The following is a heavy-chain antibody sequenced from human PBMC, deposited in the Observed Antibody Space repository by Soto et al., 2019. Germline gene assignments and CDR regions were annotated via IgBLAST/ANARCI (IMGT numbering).Heavy chain of an antibody. J-gene: IGHJ5*02. CDR3: AAGMGLSNHGLDL. Sequence: GGSLRLSCAASGFTFSSSSLHWVRQAPGKGLEWVAVISSNGSTTYYADSVKGRFTVSRANSRNTLYLQMHSLRTDDTAVYYCAAGMGLSNHGLDLWGQGTLVTVSS. CDR1: GFTFSSSS. D-gene: IGHD5-18*01. CDR2: ISSNGSTT. V-gene: IGHV3-30*04.